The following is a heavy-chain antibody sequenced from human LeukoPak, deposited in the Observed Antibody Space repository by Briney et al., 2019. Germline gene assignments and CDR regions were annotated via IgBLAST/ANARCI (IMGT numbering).Heavy chain of an antibody. CDR1: GGTFSSYA. Sequence: SVKVSCKASGGTFSSYAISWVRQAPGQGLEWMGGIIPIFGTANYAQKFQGRVTITADESTSTAYMELSSLRSEDTAMYYCARGPVDYYGSGSYYSYGMDVWGKGTTVTVSS. V-gene: IGHV1-69*01. D-gene: IGHD3-10*01. CDR2: IIPIFGTA. J-gene: IGHJ6*04. CDR3: ARGPVDYYGSGSYYSYGMDV.